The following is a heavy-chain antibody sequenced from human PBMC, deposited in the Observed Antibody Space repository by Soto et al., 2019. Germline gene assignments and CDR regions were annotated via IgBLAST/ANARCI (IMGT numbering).Heavy chain of an antibody. CDR3: ARRGGSSSGYYYYAMDV. V-gene: IGHV4-31*03. D-gene: IGHD6-6*01. CDR1: SDSMSSGGYY. J-gene: IGHJ6*02. Sequence: SETLSLTCSVSSDSMSSGGYYWSWIRQHPGKGLEWIGYIYSNGDTYYNPSLKSRVTISVDTSKKQFSLNLTSVTAADTAVYYCARRGGSSSGYYYYAMDVWGQGTTVT. CDR2: IYSNGDT.